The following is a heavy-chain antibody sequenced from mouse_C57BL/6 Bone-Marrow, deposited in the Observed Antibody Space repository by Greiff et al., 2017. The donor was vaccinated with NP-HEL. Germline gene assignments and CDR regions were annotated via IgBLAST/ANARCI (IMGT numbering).Heavy chain of an antibody. V-gene: IGHV1-55*01. CDR2: IYPGSGST. Sequence: QVQLQQPGAELVKPGASVKMSCKASGYTFTSYWLTWVKQRPGQGLEWIGDIYPGSGSTNYNEKFKSKATLTVDTSSSTAYMQLSSLTSEDSAVYYCAREDFDLLPDYWGQGTTLTVSS. J-gene: IGHJ2*01. CDR3: AREDFDLLPDY. CDR1: GYTFTSYW. D-gene: IGHD1-1*01.